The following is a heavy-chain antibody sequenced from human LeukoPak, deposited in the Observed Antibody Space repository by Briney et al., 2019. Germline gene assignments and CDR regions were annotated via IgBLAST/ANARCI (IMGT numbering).Heavy chain of an antibody. J-gene: IGHJ5*02. D-gene: IGHD1-26*01. CDR1: GFTFTSYE. V-gene: IGHV3-48*03. Sequence: TGGSLRLSCAASGFTFTSYEMNWVRQAPGKGLEWVSYISSNGNTINYADSVKGRFTISRDNAKNSLYLQMNSLRAEDTAVYYCARVIVGATKGCFDPWGQGTLVTVSS. CDR3: ARVIVGATKGCFDP. CDR2: ISSNGNTI.